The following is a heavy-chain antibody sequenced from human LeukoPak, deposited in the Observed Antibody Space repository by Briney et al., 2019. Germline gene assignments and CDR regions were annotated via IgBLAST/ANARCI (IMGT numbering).Heavy chain of an antibody. D-gene: IGHD6-6*01. Sequence: GGSLRLSCAASGFTFSSYGMHWVRQAPGKGLEWVAVISYDGSNKYYADSVKGRFTISRDNSKNTLHLQMNSLRAEDTAVYYCASKGSREAFDIWGQGTMVTVSS. J-gene: IGHJ3*02. CDR3: ASKGSREAFDI. CDR2: ISYDGSNK. V-gene: IGHV3-30*03. CDR1: GFTFSSYG.